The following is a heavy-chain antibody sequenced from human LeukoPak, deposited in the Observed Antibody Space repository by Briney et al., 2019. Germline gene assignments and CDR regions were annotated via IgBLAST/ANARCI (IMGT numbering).Heavy chain of an antibody. V-gene: IGHV5-51*01. CDR3: TRQSQACSTGSCYVVS. D-gene: IGHD2-15*01. J-gene: IGHJ5*01. Sequence: GESLKISCESSGYTFRSYWIGWVRQMPGKDLEWMGMIYPDDSDTRYSPSFQGQVTFSADLSLNTAYLQWISLEASDTAIYYCTRQSQACSTGSCYVVSWGQGTQVTVSS. CDR1: GYTFRSYW. CDR2: IYPDDSDT.